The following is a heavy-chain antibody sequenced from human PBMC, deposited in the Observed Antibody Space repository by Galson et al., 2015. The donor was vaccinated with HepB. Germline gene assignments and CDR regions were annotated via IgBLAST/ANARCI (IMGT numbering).Heavy chain of an antibody. Sequence: SLRLSCAASGFTFDDYAMHWVRQAPGKGLEWVSGISWNSGRIDYADSVQGRFTISRDNAKNSLYLQMNCLRPEDTALYYCAKAHCSGGSCYIDDWGQGTLVTVSS. D-gene: IGHD2-15*01. V-gene: IGHV3-9*01. J-gene: IGHJ4*02. CDR1: GFTFDDYA. CDR3: AKAHCSGGSCYIDD. CDR2: ISWNSGRI.